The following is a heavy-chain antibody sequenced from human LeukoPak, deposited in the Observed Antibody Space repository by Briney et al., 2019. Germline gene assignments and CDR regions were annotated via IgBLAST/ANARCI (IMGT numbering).Heavy chain of an antibody. Sequence: SETLSLTRTVSGGSISSYYWSWIRQPPGKGLEWIGYIYYSGSTNYNPSLKSRVTISVDTSKNQFSLKLSSVTAADTAVYYCARDPRGYSYGIWGQGTLVTVSS. V-gene: IGHV4-59*01. D-gene: IGHD5-18*01. J-gene: IGHJ4*02. CDR2: IYYSGST. CDR1: GGSISSYY. CDR3: ARDPRGYSYGI.